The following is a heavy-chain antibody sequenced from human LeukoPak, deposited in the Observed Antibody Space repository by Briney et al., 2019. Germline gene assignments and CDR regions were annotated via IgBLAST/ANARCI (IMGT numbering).Heavy chain of an antibody. D-gene: IGHD3-22*01. CDR2: MSGSGSST. J-gene: IGHJ4*02. CDR3: AKDLYDSSGSRYVY. Sequence: GGSLRLSCAASGFTFSNYAMSWVRQAPGKGLEWISAMSGSGSSTYYADSVKGRLTISRDNSKNTLFLQMDSLRAEDTAVYYCAKDLYDSSGSRYVYWGQGTLVIVSS. V-gene: IGHV3-23*01. CDR1: GFTFSNYA.